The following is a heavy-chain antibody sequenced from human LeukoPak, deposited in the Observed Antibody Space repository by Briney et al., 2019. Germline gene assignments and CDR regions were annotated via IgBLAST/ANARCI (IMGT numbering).Heavy chain of an antibody. CDR1: GGSISSGGYF. CDR2: IYYSGST. D-gene: IGHD4-11*01. J-gene: IGHJ6*02. V-gene: IGHV4-31*03. Sequence: SETLSLTCTVSGGSISSGGYFWRWIRQHPGKGLEWIGYIYYSGSTYYNPSLKSRVTISVDTSKNQFSLKLSSVTAADTAVYYCARDLGHLTTGDYYYGMDVWGQGTTVTVSS. CDR3: ARDLGHLTTGDYYYGMDV.